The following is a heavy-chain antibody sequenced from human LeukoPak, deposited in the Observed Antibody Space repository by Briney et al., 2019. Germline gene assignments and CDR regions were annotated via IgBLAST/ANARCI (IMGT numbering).Heavy chain of an antibody. Sequence: ASVKVSRKASGYTFTGYYMHWVRQAPGQGLEWMGWINPASGDTNYAQKFQGRVTMTRDTSISTAYMELSRLRSDDTAVYYCAREHIVVLPAAMSTTYYYYGMDVWGQGTTVTVSS. D-gene: IGHD2-2*01. CDR1: GYTFTGYY. CDR2: INPASGDT. J-gene: IGHJ6*02. CDR3: AREHIVVLPAAMSTTYYYYGMDV. V-gene: IGHV1-2*02.